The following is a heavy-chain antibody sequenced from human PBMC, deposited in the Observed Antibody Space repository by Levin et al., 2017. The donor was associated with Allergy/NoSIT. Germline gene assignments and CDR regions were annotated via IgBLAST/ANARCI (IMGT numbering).Heavy chain of an antibody. Sequence: SETLSLTCAVYGGSFSGYYWSWIRQPPGKGLEWIGEINHSGSTNYNPSLKSRVTISVDTSKNQFSLKLSSVTAADTAVYYCARTIAVASFDYWGQGTLVTVSS. CDR3: ARTIAVASFDY. J-gene: IGHJ4*02. CDR2: INHSGST. V-gene: IGHV4-34*01. CDR1: GGSFSGYY. D-gene: IGHD6-19*01.